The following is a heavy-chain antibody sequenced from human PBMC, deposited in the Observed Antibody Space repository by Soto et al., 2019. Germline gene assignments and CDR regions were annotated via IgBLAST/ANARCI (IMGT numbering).Heavy chain of an antibody. CDR3: ARRHSVAAFYFDY. J-gene: IGHJ4*02. Sequence: QLQLQESGPGLVKPSETLSLTCTVSGDSITSGSYYGAWIRQPPGKGLEWIGNIYYTGYTYYNPSLKSRVTISVDASKNQFSLKLNSVTAADTAVFYCARRHSVAAFYFDYWGQGALVTVSS. V-gene: IGHV4-39*01. CDR1: GDSITSGSYY. CDR2: IYYTGYT. D-gene: IGHD6-19*01.